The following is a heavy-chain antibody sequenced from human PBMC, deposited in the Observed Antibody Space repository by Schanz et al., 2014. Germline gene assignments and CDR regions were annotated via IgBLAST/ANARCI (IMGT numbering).Heavy chain of an antibody. V-gene: IGHV3-48*02. D-gene: IGHD3-3*01. CDR3: AATTILED. CDR1: GFSFSSYS. J-gene: IGHJ4*02. Sequence: VQLVESGGCLVQPGGSLRLSCAVSGFSFSSYSMSWVRQAPGKGLEWIAYISSGGTTIYYADSVKGRFTISRDNAKSSLYLQMNSLRDEDTAVYYCAATTILEDWGQGALVTVSS. CDR2: ISSGGTTI.